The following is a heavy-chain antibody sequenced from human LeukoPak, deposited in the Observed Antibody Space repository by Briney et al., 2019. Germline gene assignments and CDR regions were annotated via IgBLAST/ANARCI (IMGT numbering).Heavy chain of an antibody. Sequence: GGSLRLSCAASGFTFRNYGMHWVRQATGKGLEWVSFIWSDGNNRFYADSVKGRYTISRDNSKNMLYLQMDSLRPDDTALYYCAKDPGASVSGFHMDVWGKGTTVIVSS. CDR3: AKDPGASVSGFHMDV. D-gene: IGHD2-8*02. J-gene: IGHJ6*03. CDR2: IWSDGNNR. CDR1: GFTFRNYG. V-gene: IGHV3-30*02.